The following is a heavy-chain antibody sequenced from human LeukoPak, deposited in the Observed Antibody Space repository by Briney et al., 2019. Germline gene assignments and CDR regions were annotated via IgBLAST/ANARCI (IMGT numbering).Heavy chain of an antibody. Sequence: SETLSLTCTVSGGSISSYYWSWIRQPPGKGLEWIGYIYYSGSTNYNPSLKSRVTISVDTSKNQFSLKLTSVTAADTAVYYCARGVNSGYDPNWFDPWGQGTLVTVSS. CDR1: GGSISSYY. D-gene: IGHD5-12*01. J-gene: IGHJ5*02. CDR3: ARGVNSGYDPNWFDP. V-gene: IGHV4-59*12. CDR2: IYYSGST.